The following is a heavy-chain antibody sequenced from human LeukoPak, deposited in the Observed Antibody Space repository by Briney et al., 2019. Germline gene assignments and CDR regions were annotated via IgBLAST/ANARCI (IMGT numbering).Heavy chain of an antibody. V-gene: IGHV3-23*01. Sequence: GGSLRLSCAASGFTFSSYAMSWVRQAPGKGLEWVSAISGSGGSTYYADSVKGRFTISRDNSKNTLYLQLNSLRPEDTAVYYCAKDSGYAPDYWGQGTLVTVSS. CDR1: GFTFSSYA. CDR3: AKDSGYAPDY. CDR2: ISGSGGST. J-gene: IGHJ4*02. D-gene: IGHD5-12*01.